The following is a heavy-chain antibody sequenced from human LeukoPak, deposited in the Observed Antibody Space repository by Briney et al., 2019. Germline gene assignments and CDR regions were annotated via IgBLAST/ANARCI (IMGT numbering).Heavy chain of an antibody. CDR3: AREPGGPITSGWLSSRKDPEDY. Sequence: GGSLRLSCAASGFTVSSNYMSWVRQAPGEGLEWVSVIYSGGSTYYADPVKGRFTISRDNSKNTLYLQMNSLRAEDTAVYYCAREPGGPITSGWLSSRKDPEDYWGQGTLVTVSS. J-gene: IGHJ4*02. V-gene: IGHV3-66*01. CDR2: IYSGGST. CDR1: GFTVSSNY. D-gene: IGHD6-19*01.